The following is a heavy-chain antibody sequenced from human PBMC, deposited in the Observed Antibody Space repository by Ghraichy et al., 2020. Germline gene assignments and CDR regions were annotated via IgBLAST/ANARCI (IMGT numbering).Heavy chain of an antibody. J-gene: IGHJ4*02. CDR1: GYTLTELS. CDR2: FDPEDGET. V-gene: IGHV1-24*01. CDR3: ATSYVSSGGSCCFDY. D-gene: IGHD2-15*01. Sequence: ASVKVSCKVSGYTLTELSMHWVRQAPGKGLEWMGGFDPEDGETIYAQKFQGRVTMTEDTSTDTAYMELSSLRSEDTAVYYCATSYVSSGGSCCFDYWGQGTLVTVSS.